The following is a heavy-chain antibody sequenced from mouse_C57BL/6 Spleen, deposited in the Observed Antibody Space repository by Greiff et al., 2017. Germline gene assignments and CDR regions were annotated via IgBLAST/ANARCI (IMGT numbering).Heavy chain of an antibody. CDR2: IIPYYGTT. J-gene: IGHJ4*01. Sequence: EVQLQQSGPELVKPGASVKISCKASVYSFTVYYMNWVKPSNGKSLEWIGVIIPYYGTTSYNQKFKGKATLTVDQSSSTAYMQLNSLTSEDSAVYYWASPDDDEDAMGDGGDGNSVTVCS. CDR1: VYSFTVYY. D-gene: IGHD2-3*01. V-gene: IGHV1-39*01. CDR3: ASPDDDEDAMGD.